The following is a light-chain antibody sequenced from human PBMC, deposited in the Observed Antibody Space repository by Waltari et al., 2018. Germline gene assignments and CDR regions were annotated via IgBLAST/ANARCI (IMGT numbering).Light chain of an antibody. Sequence: IVMTQSPDTLSVSPGERATLSCRARQRVSSNVAWYQQTPGQARRLLIYGASTRATGIPARFSGSGSGTEFTLTISSLQSEDFAVYYCQQYNNWPLPFGGGTKVEIK. J-gene: IGKJ4*01. CDR2: GAS. CDR1: QRVSSN. CDR3: QQYNNWPLP. V-gene: IGKV3-15*01.